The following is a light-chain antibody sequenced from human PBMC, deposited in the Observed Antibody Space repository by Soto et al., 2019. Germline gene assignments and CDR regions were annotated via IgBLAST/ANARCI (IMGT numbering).Light chain of an antibody. CDR2: DAS. CDR1: QSVSSN. Sequence: EIVMTQSPATLSVSRGERATLSCRASQSVSSNLAWYQQKPVQAPRLLIYDASTRATVIPLRFSGSGSGTDFTLTISSLQSEDFAVYYCQQYDTWPPATFGQGTKVDI. J-gene: IGKJ1*01. V-gene: IGKV3-15*01. CDR3: QQYDTWPPAT.